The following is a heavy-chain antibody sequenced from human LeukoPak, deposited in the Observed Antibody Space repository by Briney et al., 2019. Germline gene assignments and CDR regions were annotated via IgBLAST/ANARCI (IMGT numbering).Heavy chain of an antibody. Sequence: ASVKVSCKASGYTFTGYYMHWVRQAPGQGLEWMGWINPNSGGTNYAQKFQGRVTMTRDTSISTAYMELSRLRSDDTAVYYCARDSYSSGWYGPFYYYYYMDVWGKGTTVTVSS. CDR2: INPNSGGT. CDR3: ARDSYSSGWYGPFYYYYYMDV. D-gene: IGHD6-19*01. J-gene: IGHJ6*03. CDR1: GYTFTGYY. V-gene: IGHV1-2*02.